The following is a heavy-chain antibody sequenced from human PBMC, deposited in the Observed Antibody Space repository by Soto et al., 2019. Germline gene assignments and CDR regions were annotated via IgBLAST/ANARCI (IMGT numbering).Heavy chain of an antibody. Sequence: KVCYPPSAYTCTSYGIVWVRHAPGQGLEWMGWISAYNGNTNYAQKLQGRVTMTTDTSTSTAYMELRSLRSDDRAVYYCARHDYDFWSNYGMDVWGQGTTVTVSS. CDR1: AYTCTSYG. J-gene: IGHJ6*02. CDR3: ARHDYDFWSNYGMDV. CDR2: ISAYNGNT. D-gene: IGHD3-3*01. V-gene: IGHV1-18*01.